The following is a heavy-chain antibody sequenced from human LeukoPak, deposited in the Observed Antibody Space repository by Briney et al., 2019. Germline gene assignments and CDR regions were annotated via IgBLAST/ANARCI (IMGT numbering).Heavy chain of an antibody. CDR1: GGSISSSSYY. J-gene: IGHJ5*02. V-gene: IGHV4-39*01. Sequence: SETLSLTCTVSGGSISSSSYYWGWIRQPPGKGLEWIGSIYYSGSTYYNPSLKSRVTISVDTSKNQFSLKLSSVTAADTAVYYCARQPINRRYCSSWYWFDPWGQGTLVTVSS. D-gene: IGHD6-13*01. CDR2: IYYSGST. CDR3: ARQPINRRYCSSWYWFDP.